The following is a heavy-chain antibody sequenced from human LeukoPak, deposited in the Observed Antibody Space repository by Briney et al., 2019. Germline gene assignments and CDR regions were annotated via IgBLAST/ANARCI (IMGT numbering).Heavy chain of an antibody. Sequence: GGSLRLSCAASGFTFSSYSMNWVRQAPGKGLEWVSSISSSSSYIYYADSVKGRFTISRDNAKNSLYLHMNSLRAEDTAVYYCASGSYSNWFDPWGQGTLVTVSS. CDR1: GFTFSSYS. V-gene: IGHV3-21*01. CDR3: ASGSYSNWFDP. J-gene: IGHJ5*02. D-gene: IGHD1-26*01. CDR2: ISSSSSYI.